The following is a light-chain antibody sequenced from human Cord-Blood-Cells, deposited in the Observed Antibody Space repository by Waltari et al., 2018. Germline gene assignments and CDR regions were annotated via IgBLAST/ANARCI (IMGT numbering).Light chain of an antibody. Sequence: QSALTQPASVSGSPGQSITISCTGTSSDVGGYTYVSWYQQPPGKAPNLMIYDVSNRPEEAYNRFSGSKSGNTASLTISGLQAEDEADYYCSSYTSSSTVVFGGGTKLTVL. CDR2: DVS. CDR1: SSDVGGYTY. V-gene: IGLV2-14*01. CDR3: SSYTSSSTVV. J-gene: IGLJ2*01.